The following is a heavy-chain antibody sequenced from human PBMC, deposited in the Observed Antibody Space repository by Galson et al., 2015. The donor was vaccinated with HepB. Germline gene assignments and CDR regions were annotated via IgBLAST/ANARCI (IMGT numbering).Heavy chain of an antibody. Sequence: SLRLSCATSGFNFGDYAMSRFRQAPGKGLEWVGFIRIKAYGETTEYATPVKGRFTISRDDSKGIAYLQMNSLKTEDTAVYFCAGDIGSGTYYRGYLYYHFGMDVWGQGTTVTVSS. D-gene: IGHD3-10*01. CDR1: GFNFGDYA. V-gene: IGHV3-49*03. CDR2: IRIKAYGETT. J-gene: IGHJ6*02. CDR3: AGDIGSGTYYRGYLYYHFGMDV.